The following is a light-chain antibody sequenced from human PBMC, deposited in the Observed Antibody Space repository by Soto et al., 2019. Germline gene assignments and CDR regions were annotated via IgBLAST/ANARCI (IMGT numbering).Light chain of an antibody. CDR3: QQSYSPPWT. J-gene: IGKJ1*01. V-gene: IGKV1-27*01. CDR1: QDISNY. CDR2: SAS. Sequence: DIQMTQSPSSLSASVGDRVTITCRASQDISNYLAWYQQRPGKLPNLLIYSASTLQSGVPSRFSGSGSGTDFTLTITSLQPEDSATFYCQQSYSPPWTFGQGTKVDIK.